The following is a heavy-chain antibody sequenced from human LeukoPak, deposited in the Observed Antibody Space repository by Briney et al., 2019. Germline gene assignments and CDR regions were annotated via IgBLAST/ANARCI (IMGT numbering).Heavy chain of an antibody. CDR2: INIDGNSK. CDR3: VRGSSDWNGMDV. D-gene: IGHD6-19*01. V-gene: IGHV3-74*01. CDR1: GFTFSNHW. Sequence: QPGRSLRLSCAASGFTFSNHWMHWVRQVPGKGLVSVSRINIDGNSKTYANSVKGRFTISRDNAKNTLYMQMSSLGVEDTAVYYCVRGSSDWNGMDVWGQGTTVTVSS. J-gene: IGHJ6*02.